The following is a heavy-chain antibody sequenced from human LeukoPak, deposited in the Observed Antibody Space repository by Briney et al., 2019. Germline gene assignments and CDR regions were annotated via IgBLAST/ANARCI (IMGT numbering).Heavy chain of an antibody. CDR1: GFTFSSYW. V-gene: IGHV3-7*01. CDR2: IKQDGSEK. Sequence: GGSLRLSCVGSGFTFSSYWMTWVRQAPGKGLEWVANIKQDGSEKYYVDSVKGRFTISRDNAKNSMYLQMNSLRAEDTAVYYCARVLGKAEYFQHWGQGTLVTVSS. D-gene: IGHD4-23*01. J-gene: IGHJ1*01. CDR3: ARVLGKAEYFQH.